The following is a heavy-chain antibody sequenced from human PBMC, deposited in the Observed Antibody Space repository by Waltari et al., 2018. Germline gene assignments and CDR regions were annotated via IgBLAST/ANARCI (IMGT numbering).Heavy chain of an antibody. J-gene: IGHJ4*01. CDR2: TYYRSNWYN. CDR1: GNSVSDDRAA. D-gene: IGHD3-16*01. V-gene: IGHV6-1*01. Sequence: QVQLQQSGPGLLRPSQTLSLTCAISGNSVSDDRAAWNWTRQSPSRGLEWLGRTYYRSNWYNDYALSVESRITINPDTSKNQFSLHLNYLTPEDTAVYFCAKGSFEGGFDYWGHGTLVIVSS. CDR3: AKGSFEGGFDY.